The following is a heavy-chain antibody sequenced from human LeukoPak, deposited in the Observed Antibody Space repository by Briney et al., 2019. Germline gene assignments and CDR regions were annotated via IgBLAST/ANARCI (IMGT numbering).Heavy chain of an antibody. CDR2: IWYDGSNK. CDR3: AKDRYSSGWYGSDY. J-gene: IGHJ4*02. V-gene: IGHV3-33*06. D-gene: IGHD6-19*01. CDR1: GFTFSSYG. Sequence: PGRSLRLSCAASGFTFSSYGMHWVRQAPGKGLEWVAVIWYDGSNKYYADSVKGRLTISRDNSKNTLYLQMNSLRAEDTAVYYCAKDRYSSGWYGSDYWGQGTLVTVSS.